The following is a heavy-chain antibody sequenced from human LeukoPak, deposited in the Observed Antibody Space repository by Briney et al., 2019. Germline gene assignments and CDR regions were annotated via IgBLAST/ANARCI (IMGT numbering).Heavy chain of an antibody. D-gene: IGHD3-16*01. J-gene: IGHJ4*02. V-gene: IGHV1-2*02. CDR3: VSWAGGNEPVASFDY. CDR1: GYTFIGYY. CDR2: INHNRGGT. Sequence: GASVKDSCKPPGYTFIGYYMRLMGQAPGQGREWMGWINHNRGGTNYAQKFQGRVTMTRDTYIRPAYMELSRLGYDDTPGYDCVSWAGGNEPVASFDYWGQGTLVTVSS.